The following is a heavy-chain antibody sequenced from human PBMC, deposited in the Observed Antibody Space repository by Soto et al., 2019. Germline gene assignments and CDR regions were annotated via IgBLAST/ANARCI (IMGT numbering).Heavy chain of an antibody. Sequence: PSETLSLTWTVSDGYIRGYYWSWIRQRPGKGLEWIGYFHYSGTSNYNSSLKSRISTSLDTSKNQFSLILISVTTADTPFYYFSRSARNWQYFDYWGQGTLVTVSS. J-gene: IGHJ4*02. D-gene: IGHD1-20*01. CDR1: DGYIRGYY. CDR3: SRSARNWQYFDY. V-gene: IGHV4-59*01. CDR2: FHYSGTS.